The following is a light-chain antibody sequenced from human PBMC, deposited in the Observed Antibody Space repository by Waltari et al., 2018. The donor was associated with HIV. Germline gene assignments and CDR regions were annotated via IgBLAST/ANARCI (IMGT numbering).Light chain of an antibody. CDR3: QTWGTGIQV. Sequence: QLVLTQSPSASASLGASVKLTCTLSSGHSHYATARHQQQPEKGPRYLMKLNSDGSHTKGDGIPDRFSGSSSGAERYLPISTLQSEDEADYYCQTWGTGIQVFGSGTKVTVL. J-gene: IGLJ1*01. CDR1: SGHSHYA. CDR2: LNSDGSH. V-gene: IGLV4-69*01.